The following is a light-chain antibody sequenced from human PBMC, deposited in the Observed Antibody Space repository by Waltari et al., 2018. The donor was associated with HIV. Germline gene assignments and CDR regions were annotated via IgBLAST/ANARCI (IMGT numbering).Light chain of an antibody. CDR3: WSYAGSYTSV. V-gene: IGLV2-11*01. J-gene: IGLJ1*01. CDR2: DVS. CDR1: NSDVGGYNH. Sequence: QSALTQPRPVSASPGQSVTIPCTGTNSDVGGYNHVPWYQHHPGKAPRLLIYDVSKRPSRVPDRFSASKSGNTASLTISGLQAEDEADYYCWSYAGSYTSVFGTGTQVTVL.